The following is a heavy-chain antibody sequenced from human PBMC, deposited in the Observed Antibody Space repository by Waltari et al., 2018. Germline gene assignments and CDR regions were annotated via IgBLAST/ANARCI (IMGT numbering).Heavy chain of an antibody. D-gene: IGHD3-10*01. V-gene: IGHV3-30*01. J-gene: IGHJ4*02. CDR2: LSYDGVTQ. CDR3: ARDFYGSGSYFGY. Sequence: QVQLVESGGGVVQPGGSLSLSCAVSGFPISAFGMHWVRQAPGKGLEWLSILSYDGVTQYYGDSVKGRFTISRDTSKNTLYLQMKSLRVEDTGVYYCARDFYGSGSYFGYWGPGTLVIVSS. CDR1: GFPISAFG.